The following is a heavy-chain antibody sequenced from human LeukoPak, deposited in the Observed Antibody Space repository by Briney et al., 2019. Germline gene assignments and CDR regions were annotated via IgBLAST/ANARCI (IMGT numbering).Heavy chain of an antibody. CDR1: GFTFGDYA. CDR2: LRSKAYGGTT. V-gene: IGHV3-49*04. CDR3: TRDLYDSSGYNLFDY. J-gene: IGHJ4*02. D-gene: IGHD3-22*01. Sequence: GGSLRLSCTASGFTFGDYAMSWVRQAPGKGLEWVGFLRSKAYGGTTEYAASVKGRFTISRGDSKSIAYLQMNSLKTEDTAVYYCTRDLYDSSGYNLFDYWGQGTLVTVSS.